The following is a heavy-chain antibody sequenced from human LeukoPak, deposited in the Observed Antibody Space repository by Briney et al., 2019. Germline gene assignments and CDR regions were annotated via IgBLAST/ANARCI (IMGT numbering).Heavy chain of an antibody. CDR2: IFSGGST. Sequence: PGGSLRLSCAASGFTVSSNYMSWVRQAPGKGLEWVSLIFSGGSTYYADSVKGRFTISRHNSENTLYPQMNSLRGEDTAVYYCARGVVGYSYGFDYWGQGTLVTVSS. V-gene: IGHV3-53*04. CDR1: GFTVSSNY. CDR3: ARGVVGYSYGFDY. D-gene: IGHD5-18*01. J-gene: IGHJ4*02.